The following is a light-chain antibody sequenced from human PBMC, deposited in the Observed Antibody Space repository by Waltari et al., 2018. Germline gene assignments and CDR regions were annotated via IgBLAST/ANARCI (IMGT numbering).Light chain of an antibody. V-gene: IGLV2-11*01. J-gene: IGLJ2*01. CDR3: CSYAGSYTFL. CDR1: SSDVGGYTY. CDR2: DVS. Sequence: QSALTQPRSVSGSPGQSVTISCTATSSDVGGYTYVSWYQHHPGKPPKLMMYDVSKRPAGVPDRFSGSKSGNTASLTISGLQAEDEAYYYCCSYAGSYTFLFGGGTKLTVV.